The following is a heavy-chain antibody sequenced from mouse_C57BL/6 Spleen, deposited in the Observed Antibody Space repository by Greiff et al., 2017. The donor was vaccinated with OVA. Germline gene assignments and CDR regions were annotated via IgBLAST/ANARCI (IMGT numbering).Heavy chain of an antibody. CDR1: GFTFSDYG. J-gene: IGHJ4*01. CDR3: ARREGNYGSYAMDY. Sequence: EVQLVESGGGLVKPGGSLKLSCAASGFTFSDYGMHWVRQAPETGLEWVAYISSGSSTIYYADTVKGRFTISRDNAKNTLFLQMTSLRSEDTAMYYCARREGNYGSYAMDYWGQGTSVTVSS. CDR2: ISSGSSTI. D-gene: IGHD2-1*01. V-gene: IGHV5-17*01.